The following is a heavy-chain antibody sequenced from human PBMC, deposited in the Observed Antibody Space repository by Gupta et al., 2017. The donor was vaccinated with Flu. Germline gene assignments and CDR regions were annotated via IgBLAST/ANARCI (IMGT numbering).Heavy chain of an antibody. CDR3: ARDRQWLVHSGSDGMDV. D-gene: IGHD6-19*01. J-gene: IGHJ6*02. CDR2: IWYDGSNK. Sequence: QVQLVESGGGVVQPGRSLRLSCAASGFTFSSYGMPWVRQAPGKGLEWVAVIWYDGSNKYYADSVKGRFTISRDNSKNTLYLQMNSLRAEETAVYYCARDRQWLVHSGSDGMDVGGQGTTVTVSS. V-gene: IGHV3-33*01. CDR1: GFTFSSYG.